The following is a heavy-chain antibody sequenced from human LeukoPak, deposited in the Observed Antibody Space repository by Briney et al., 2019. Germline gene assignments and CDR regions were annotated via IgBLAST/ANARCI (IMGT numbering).Heavy chain of an antibody. CDR1: GFSFIYHG. V-gene: IGHV3-74*03. Sequence: GGSLRLSCEASGFSFIYHGMHWVRQTPGKGLVWVARISGDGITTTYADPVKGRFTISRDNAKNSLYLQMNSLRAEDTAVYYCARDSYYDFWSGYSTPYNWFDPWGQGTLVTVSS. J-gene: IGHJ5*02. CDR3: ARDSYYDFWSGYSTPYNWFDP. D-gene: IGHD3-3*01. CDR2: ISGDGITT.